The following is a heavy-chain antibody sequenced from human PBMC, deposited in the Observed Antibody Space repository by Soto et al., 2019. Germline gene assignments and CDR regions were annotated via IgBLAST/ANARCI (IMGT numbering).Heavy chain of an antibody. J-gene: IGHJ4*02. CDR2: ISWDGGST. V-gene: IGHV3-43*01. CDR1: GFTFDDYT. Sequence: EVQLVESGGVVVQPGGSLRLSCAASGFTFDDYTMHWVRQAPGKGLEWVSLISWDGGSTYYADSVKGRFTISRDNSKNSLYLQMNSLRTEDTALYYCAKDSDSGSYLDYWGQGTLVTVSS. D-gene: IGHD1-26*01. CDR3: AKDSDSGSYLDY.